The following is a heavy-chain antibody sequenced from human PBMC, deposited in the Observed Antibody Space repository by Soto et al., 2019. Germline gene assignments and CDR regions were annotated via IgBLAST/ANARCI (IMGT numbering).Heavy chain of an antibody. CDR3: TTDSSSWYFRDNWFDP. V-gene: IGHV3-15*01. CDR1: GFTFSNAW. CDR2: IKSKTDGGTT. Sequence: EVQLVESGGGLVKPGGSLRLSCAASGFTFSNAWMSWVRQAPGKGLEWVGRIKSKTDGGTTGYAAPVKGRFTISRDDSKNTLYLQMNSLKTEDTAVYYCTTDSSSWYFRDNWFDPWGQGTLVTVSS. J-gene: IGHJ5*02. D-gene: IGHD6-13*01.